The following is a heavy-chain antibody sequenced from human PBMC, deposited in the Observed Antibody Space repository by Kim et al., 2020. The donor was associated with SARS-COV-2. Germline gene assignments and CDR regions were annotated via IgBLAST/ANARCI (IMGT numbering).Heavy chain of an antibody. D-gene: IGHD5-12*01. CDR2: IKQDGSEK. J-gene: IGHJ4*02. CDR1: GFTFSSYW. Sequence: GGSLRLSCAASGFTFSSYWMSWVRQAPGKGLVWVANIKQDGSEKYYVDSVKGRFTISRDNAKNSLYLQMNSLRAEDTAVYYCARESRDGYNSYFDYWGQGTLVTVSS. CDR3: ARESRDGYNSYFDY. V-gene: IGHV3-7*03.